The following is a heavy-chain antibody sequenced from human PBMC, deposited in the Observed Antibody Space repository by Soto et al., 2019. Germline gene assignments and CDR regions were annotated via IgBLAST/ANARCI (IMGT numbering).Heavy chain of an antibody. CDR2: ISMSGSYK. V-gene: IGHV3-11*06. CDR1: DFSLSGFY. D-gene: IGHD2-8*01. CDR3: ASRGHCSNGQCHPFDY. J-gene: IGHJ4*02. Sequence: GGSLRLSCVVSDFSLSGFYMSWVRQAPGKGLEWLSFISMSGSYKTYAASVEGRFTISRDNVKNILYLQMDSLRVEDPAVYYCASRGHCSNGQCHPFDYWGQGTQVTVSS.